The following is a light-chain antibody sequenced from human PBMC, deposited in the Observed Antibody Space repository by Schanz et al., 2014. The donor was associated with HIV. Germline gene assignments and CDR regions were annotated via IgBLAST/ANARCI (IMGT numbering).Light chain of an antibody. CDR2: SAS. Sequence: DIQLTQSPSFLSASVGDRVTLSCRASQGISTYLAWYQQKPGKAPTLLIYSASTLQSGVPSRFSGSGSGTDFTLTISCLQSEDFATYYCQQYYSYPWTFGQGTKVEIK. CDR3: QQYYSYPWT. J-gene: IGKJ1*01. V-gene: IGKV1-9*01. CDR1: QGISTY.